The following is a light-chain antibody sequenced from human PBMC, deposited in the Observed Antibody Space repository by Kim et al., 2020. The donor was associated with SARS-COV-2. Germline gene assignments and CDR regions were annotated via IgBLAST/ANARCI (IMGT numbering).Light chain of an antibody. CDR3: QQYKSYPYT. J-gene: IGKJ2*01. CDR2: KAS. Sequence: ASVGDRVTITCLASQSISTWLAWYQQQPGKAPKLLIYKASSLESGVPSRFSGSGSGTEFTLTISSLQPDDFTTYYCQQYKSYPYTFGQGTKLEI. V-gene: IGKV1-5*03. CDR1: QSISTW.